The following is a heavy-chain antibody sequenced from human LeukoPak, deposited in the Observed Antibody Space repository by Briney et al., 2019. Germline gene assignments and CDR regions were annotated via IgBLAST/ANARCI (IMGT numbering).Heavy chain of an antibody. J-gene: IGHJ4*02. V-gene: IGHV1-69*05. D-gene: IGHD2-15*01. CDR3: AGYCSGGSCSL. CDR2: IIPIFGTA. Sequence: ASVKVSCKASGGTFSSYVISWVRQAPGQGLEWMGGIIPIFGTANYAQKFQGRVTITTDESTSTAYMELSSLRSEDTAVYYCAGYCSGGSCSLWGQGTLVTVS. CDR1: GGTFSSYV.